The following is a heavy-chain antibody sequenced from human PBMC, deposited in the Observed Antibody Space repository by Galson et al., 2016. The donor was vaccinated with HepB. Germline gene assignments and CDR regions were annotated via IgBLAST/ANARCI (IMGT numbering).Heavy chain of an antibody. CDR2: INPNTGGT. Sequence: SVKVSCKASGYTLTGYYMHWVRQAPGQGLEWVGRINPNTGGTNYAQEFQGRVTMTRDTSISTAYLELSSLRSDDTAVHYCARVAPRLTMTAVVTEYWYFDLWGRGTLVAVSS. D-gene: IGHD3-22*01. V-gene: IGHV1-2*06. J-gene: IGHJ2*01. CDR3: ARVAPRLTMTAVVTEYWYFDL. CDR1: GYTLTGYY.